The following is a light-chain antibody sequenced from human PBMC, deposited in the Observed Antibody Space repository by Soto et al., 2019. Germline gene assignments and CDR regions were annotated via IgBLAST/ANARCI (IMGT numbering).Light chain of an antibody. Sequence: QSVLTQPRSVSGSPGQSVTISCTGTSSDVGGYNYVSWYQQHPGKAPKLMIYDVSKRPSGVPDRFSGSKSGNTASLTISGLQAEDEADYYCCSYAGSYWVVFGGGTKLTVL. CDR3: CSYAGSYWVV. V-gene: IGLV2-11*01. J-gene: IGLJ2*01. CDR2: DVS. CDR1: SSDVGGYNY.